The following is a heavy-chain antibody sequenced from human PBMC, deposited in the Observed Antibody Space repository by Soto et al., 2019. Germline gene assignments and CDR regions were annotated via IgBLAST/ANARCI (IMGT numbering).Heavy chain of an antibody. CDR2: ISYDGSNK. CDR3: AKDSRQRSIGTGFDP. V-gene: IGHV3-30*18. Sequence: GGSLRLSCAASGFTFSSYGMHWVRQAPGKGLEWVAVISYDGSNKYYADSVKGRFTISRDNSKNTLYLQMNSLRAEDTAVYYCAKDSRQRSIGTGFDPWGQGTLVTVSS. CDR1: GFTFSSYG. J-gene: IGHJ5*02. D-gene: IGHD3-22*01.